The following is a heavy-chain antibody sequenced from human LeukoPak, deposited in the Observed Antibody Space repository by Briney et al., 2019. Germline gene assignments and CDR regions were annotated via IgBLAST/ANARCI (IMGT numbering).Heavy chain of an antibody. CDR3: AREYYDILTGPFDY. D-gene: IGHD3-9*01. Sequence: GGSLRLSCAASGFTFSSYGMHWVRQAPGKGLEWVAVISYDGSNKYYADSVKGRFTISRDNSKNTLYLQMNSLRAEDTAVYYCAREYYDILTGPFDYWGQGTLVTVSS. CDR2: ISYDGSNK. CDR1: GFTFSSYG. V-gene: IGHV3-30*03. J-gene: IGHJ4*02.